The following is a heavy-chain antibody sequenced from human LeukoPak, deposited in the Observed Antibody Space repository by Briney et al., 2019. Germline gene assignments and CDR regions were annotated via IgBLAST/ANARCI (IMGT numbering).Heavy chain of an antibody. CDR1: GFTFSDYY. CDR2: ISSSGSTI. D-gene: IGHD2-2*02. Sequence: GGSLRLSCAASGFTFSDYYMSWIRQAPEKGLEWVSYISSSGSTIYYADSVKGRFTISRDNAKNSLLLQMNSLRAEDTAVYYCVRGPGYCSSTSCYIGDYWGQGTLVTVSS. CDR3: VRGPGYCSSTSCYIGDY. V-gene: IGHV3-11*04. J-gene: IGHJ4*02.